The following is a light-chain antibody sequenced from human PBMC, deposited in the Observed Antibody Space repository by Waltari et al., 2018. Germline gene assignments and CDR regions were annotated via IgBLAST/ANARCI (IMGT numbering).Light chain of an antibody. CDR2: AAS. V-gene: IGKV3-15*01. CDR3: QQYNNWPLT. Sequence: EMVMTQSPATLSVSPGERATPSCRASQSVSSDLAWYQQKSGQAPRLLIYAASNRATGIPARFNGGGSGTEFTLTISSLQSGDSAVYYCQQYNNWPLTFGQGTKVEIK. CDR1: QSVSSD. J-gene: IGKJ1*01.